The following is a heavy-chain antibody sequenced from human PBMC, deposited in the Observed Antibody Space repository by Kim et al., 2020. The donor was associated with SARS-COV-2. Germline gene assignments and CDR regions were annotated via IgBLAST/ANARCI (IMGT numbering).Heavy chain of an antibody. CDR1: GYTFTGYY. CDR2: INPNSGGT. V-gene: IGHV1-2*02. CDR3: ASNDFWSGYYSDRFDY. J-gene: IGHJ4*02. D-gene: IGHD3-3*01. Sequence: ASVKVSCKASGYTFTGYYMHWVRQAPGQGLEWMGWINPNSGGTNYAQKFQGRVTMTRDTSISTAYMELSRLRSDDTAVYYCASNDFWSGYYSDRFDYWGQGTLVTVSS.